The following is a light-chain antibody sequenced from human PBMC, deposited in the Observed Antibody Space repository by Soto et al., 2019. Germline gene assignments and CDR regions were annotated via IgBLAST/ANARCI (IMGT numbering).Light chain of an antibody. CDR2: GAS. J-gene: IGKJ1*01. CDR1: QTIDKF. Sequence: DIQMTQSPASLFASVVDRVTVTCRASQTIDKFLNWYHQKPGKAPKLLIYGASSLQSGVTSRFSGGGSGTTFTLTINSVQHEDFGIYHCQQSHSSPRTFGQGTTV. V-gene: IGKV1-39*01. CDR3: QQSHSSPRT.